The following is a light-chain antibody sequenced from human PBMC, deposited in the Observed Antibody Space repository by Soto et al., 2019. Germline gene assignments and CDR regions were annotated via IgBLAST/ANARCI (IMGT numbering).Light chain of an antibody. V-gene: IGKV1-39*01. CDR1: QSISSF. CDR2: AAS. CDR3: QQSYSVPCT. Sequence: DIQMTQSPSSLSASVGDRVTITCRASQSISSFLNWYQQKPGKAPKPLIYAASSLQSGVPARFSSSGSGIDFTLTISSLQPEDFATYYCQQSYSVPCTFGQGTKLEIK. J-gene: IGKJ2*02.